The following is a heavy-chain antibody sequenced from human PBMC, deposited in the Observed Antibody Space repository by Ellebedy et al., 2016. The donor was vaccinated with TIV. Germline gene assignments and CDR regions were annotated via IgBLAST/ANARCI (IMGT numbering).Heavy chain of an antibody. Sequence: GESLKISCAASGFTFSDYYMSWVRQAPGKGLEWVSVIYSGGTTHYADSVKGRFIISRDKSKNTMYLQMNILRAEDTAVYYCAGHGDRAMAHWGQGTLVTVSS. V-gene: IGHV3-66*04. CDR1: GFTFSDYY. D-gene: IGHD5-18*01. CDR3: AGHGDRAMAH. CDR2: IYSGGTT. J-gene: IGHJ4*02.